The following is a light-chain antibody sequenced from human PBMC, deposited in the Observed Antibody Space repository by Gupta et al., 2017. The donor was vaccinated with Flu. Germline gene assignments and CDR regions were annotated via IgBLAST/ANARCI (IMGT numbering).Light chain of an antibody. CDR2: KAS. CDR1: QSISSW. J-gene: IGKJ2*03. V-gene: IGKV1-5*03. CDR3: QQANISVS. Sequence: DIQMTQSPSTLSAPVGDRGTITCRASQSISSWLAWYQQKPGKAPKFVIYKASSLESGVPSRFSGSGSVKEFTLTIISPQPADFANYYCQQANISVSFGQGTRLEIK.